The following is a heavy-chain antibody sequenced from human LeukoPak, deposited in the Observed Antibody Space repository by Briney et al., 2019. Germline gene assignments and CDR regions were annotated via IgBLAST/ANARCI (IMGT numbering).Heavy chain of an antibody. CDR3: AKDGRSSTPGY. D-gene: IGHD2-2*01. Sequence: GGSLRLSCVIAGVTFSSYTMSWVRQAPGKGLEWVSGISAGGGSTYHADSVKGRFTISRDNSKNTLFLQMNSLRAEDTAVYYCAKDGRSSTPGYWGQGTLVTVSS. J-gene: IGHJ4*02. CDR1: GVTFSSYT. V-gene: IGHV3-23*01. CDR2: ISAGGGST.